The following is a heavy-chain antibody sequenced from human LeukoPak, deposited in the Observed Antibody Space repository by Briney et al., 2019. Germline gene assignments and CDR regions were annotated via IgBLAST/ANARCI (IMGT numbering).Heavy chain of an antibody. CDR3: ATYYYGSGSSTKVDY. J-gene: IGHJ4*02. CDR2: INTDGSST. Sequence: GGSLRLSCAASGFTFSSYWMHWVRQAPGKGLAWVSRINTDGSSTSYADSVKGRFTISRDNAKNTLYLQMNSLRAEDTAVYYCATYYYGSGSSTKVDYWGQGTLVTVSS. CDR1: GFTFSSYW. D-gene: IGHD3-10*01. V-gene: IGHV3-74*01.